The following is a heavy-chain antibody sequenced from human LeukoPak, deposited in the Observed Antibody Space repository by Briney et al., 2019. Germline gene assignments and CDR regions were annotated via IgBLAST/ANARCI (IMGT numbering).Heavy chain of an antibody. J-gene: IGHJ4*02. V-gene: IGHV5-51*01. CDR1: GYIFPSHW. CDR2: IYPGDSDT. D-gene: IGHD2-21*02. Sequence: GESLKISCKGSGYIFPSHWIGWVRQMPGKGLEWMAMIYPGDSDTRYSPSFQGQVTVSADRSISTIYLQWSSLKASDTAMYYCARYPAYCGGDCSIDFWGQGTLVIVST. CDR3: ARYPAYCGGDCSIDF.